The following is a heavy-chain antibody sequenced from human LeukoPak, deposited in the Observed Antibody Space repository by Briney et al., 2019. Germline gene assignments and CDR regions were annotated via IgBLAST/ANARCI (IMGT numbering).Heavy chain of an antibody. D-gene: IGHD3-3*01. CDR1: GFTFSSYA. Sequence: PGRSLRLSCAASGFTFSSYAMHWVRQAPGKGLEWVAVISYDGSNKYYADSVKGRFTISRDNSKNTLYLQMNSLRAVDTAVYYCARSQWVLYSEENYFFDYWGQGTLVTVSS. CDR3: ARSQWVLYSEENYFFDY. J-gene: IGHJ4*02. V-gene: IGHV3-30-3*01. CDR2: ISYDGSNK.